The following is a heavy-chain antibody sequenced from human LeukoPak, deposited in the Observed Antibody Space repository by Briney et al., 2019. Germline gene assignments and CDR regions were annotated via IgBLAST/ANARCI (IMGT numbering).Heavy chain of an antibody. CDR3: AKDQYQGYY. J-gene: IGHJ4*02. CDR2: FSGSGGST. Sequence: GGSLRLSCAASGFTFSSYAMSWVRQAPGKGLEWVSAFSGSGGSTYYADSVRGRLTLSRDNTKTPLYLQMNSLRAEDTAVYYCAKDQYQGYYWGQGTLVTVSS. V-gene: IGHV3-23*01. CDR1: GFTFSSYA. D-gene: IGHD4-11*01.